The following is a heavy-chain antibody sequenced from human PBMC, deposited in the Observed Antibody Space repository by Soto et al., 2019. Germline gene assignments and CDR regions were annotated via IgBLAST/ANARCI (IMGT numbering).Heavy chain of an antibody. D-gene: IGHD6-19*01. CDR2: ISAYNGNT. Sequence: ASVKSSCKASGGTFSSYAISWVRQAPGQGLEWMGGISAYNGNTNYAQKLQGRVTMTTDTSTSTAYMELRSLRSDDTAVYYCAREVGSGWEINFDYWGQGTLVTVSS. V-gene: IGHV1-18*01. CDR1: GGTFSSYA. CDR3: AREVGSGWEINFDY. J-gene: IGHJ4*02.